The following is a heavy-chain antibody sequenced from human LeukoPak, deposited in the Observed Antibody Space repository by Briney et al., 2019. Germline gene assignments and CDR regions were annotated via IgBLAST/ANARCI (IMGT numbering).Heavy chain of an antibody. J-gene: IGHJ4*02. CDR2: IGGSGGST. CDR1: GFTFSSYA. D-gene: IGHD4-17*01. CDR3: AKSYGDSYYFDY. V-gene: IGHV3-23*01. Sequence: GGSLRLSCAASGFTFSSYAMSWVRQAPGKGLEWVSAIGGSGGSTYYADSVKGRFTISRDNSKNTLYLQMNSLRAEDTAVYYCAKSYGDSYYFDYWGQGTLVTVSS.